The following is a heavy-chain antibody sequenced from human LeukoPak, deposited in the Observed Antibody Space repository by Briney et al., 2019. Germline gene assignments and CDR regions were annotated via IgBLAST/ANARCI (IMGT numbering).Heavy chain of an antibody. J-gene: IGHJ6*04. Sequence: GGSLRLSCAASGFTFSDYTVNWVRQAPGKGLEWVSVIFSTDKTNYADSVQGRFTISRDPSKNTVYLQMNSLRGEDTAVYYCAREIGYYFDNHSSRLRGRFDVWGTGTTVIVSS. D-gene: IGHD3-22*01. V-gene: IGHV3-53*01. CDR3: AREIGYYFDNHSSRLRGRFDV. CDR2: IFSTDKT. CDR1: GFTFSDYT.